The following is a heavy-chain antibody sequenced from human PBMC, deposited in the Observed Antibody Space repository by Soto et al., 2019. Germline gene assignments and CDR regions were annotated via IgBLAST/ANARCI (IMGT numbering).Heavy chain of an antibody. V-gene: IGHV1-8*01. D-gene: IGHD6-13*01. Sequence: QVQLVQSGAEVKKPGASVKVSCKASVYTFTSYDINWVRQATGQGLEWMGWMNPNSGNTGYAQKFQGRVTMTRNTSISTAYMELSSLRSEATAVYFCARERSAAGTGWVDPWGQGTLVTVSS. J-gene: IGHJ5*02. CDR3: ARERSAAGTGWVDP. CDR2: MNPNSGNT. CDR1: VYTFTSYD.